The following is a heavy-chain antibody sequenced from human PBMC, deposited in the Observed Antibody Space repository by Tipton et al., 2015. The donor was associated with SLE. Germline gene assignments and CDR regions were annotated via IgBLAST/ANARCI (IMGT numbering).Heavy chain of an antibody. Sequence: TLSLTCTVSGGSISNNNYYWGWIRQPPGKGLEWIGSIYNDGSTFYNPSLKSRVVMSIATSKNQFSLRVSSVTAADKAIYFCARQTTFQSDYIGNSFDYWGQGTLISVSS. J-gene: IGHJ4*02. V-gene: IGHV4-39*01. CDR3: ARQTTFQSDYIGNSFDY. D-gene: IGHD4-23*01. CDR2: IYNDGST. CDR1: GGSISNNNYY.